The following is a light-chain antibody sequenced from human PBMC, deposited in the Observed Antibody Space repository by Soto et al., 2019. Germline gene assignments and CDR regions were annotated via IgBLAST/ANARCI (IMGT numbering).Light chain of an antibody. CDR1: SSDVGSYNF. V-gene: IGLV2-23*01. CDR2: EGT. J-gene: IGLJ1*01. Sequence: QSALTQPASVSGSPGQSITISCTGASSDVGSYNFVSWYQQHPGKAPKLIIYEGTNRPSGISNRFSGSKSGNTASLTISGLQAEDEADYYCWSYAGSSTYVFGSGTKVTVL. CDR3: WSYAGSSTYV.